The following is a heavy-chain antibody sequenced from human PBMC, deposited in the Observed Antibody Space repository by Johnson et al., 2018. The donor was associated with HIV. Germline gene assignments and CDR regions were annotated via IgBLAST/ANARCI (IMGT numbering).Heavy chain of an antibody. J-gene: IGHJ3*02. CDR1: GFTFSSYA. Sequence: EVKLLESGGGLVQPGGSLRLSCIASGFTFSSYAMSWVRQAPGKGLEWVSAISGSGGSKYYADSVKGRFTISRDNSKNTLYVQMNSLRAEDTAVYHCAKDRRIGYCSGGSCYDAFDIWGQGTMVTVSS. V-gene: IGHV3-23*01. CDR3: AKDRRIGYCSGGSCYDAFDI. D-gene: IGHD2-15*01. CDR2: ISGSGGSK.